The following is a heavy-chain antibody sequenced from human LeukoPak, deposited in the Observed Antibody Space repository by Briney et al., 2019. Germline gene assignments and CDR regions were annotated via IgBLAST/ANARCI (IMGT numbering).Heavy chain of an antibody. J-gene: IGHJ4*02. Sequence: PGASLRLSCAASGFTFSSYAMSWVRQAPGKGLEWVSSIGNSGDNIYYADSVKGRFTISRDNSKNTMYLQMNSLRAEDTAVYYCAIRTSSGWYYFDYWGQGTLVTVSS. D-gene: IGHD6-19*01. CDR2: IGNSGDNI. CDR1: GFTFSSYA. CDR3: AIRTSSGWYYFDY. V-gene: IGHV3-23*01.